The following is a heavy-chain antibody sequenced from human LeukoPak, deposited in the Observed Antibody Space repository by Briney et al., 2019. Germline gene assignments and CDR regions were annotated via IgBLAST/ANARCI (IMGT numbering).Heavy chain of an antibody. D-gene: IGHD2-15*01. J-gene: IGHJ4*02. CDR1: GFTFSDYY. CDR2: IKKTGIET. Sequence: GGSLRLSCAASGFTFSDYYMSWVRQAPGKGLEWVAYIKKTGIETYYLDSVKGRFTITRDNNRNSLFLQMYSLRAEDTAVYFCARENGYCSGSDCYSYFDSWGQGTLVTVSS. V-gene: IGHV3-7*01. CDR3: ARENGYCSGSDCYSYFDS.